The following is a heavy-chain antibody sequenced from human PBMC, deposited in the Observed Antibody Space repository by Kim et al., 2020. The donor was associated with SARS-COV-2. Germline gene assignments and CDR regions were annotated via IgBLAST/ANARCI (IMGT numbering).Heavy chain of an antibody. CDR3: ARILAYSFPNYYYDGMDV. J-gene: IGHJ6*02. CDR1: GFSLSTSGMC. CDR2: IDWDDDK. V-gene: IGHV2-70*01. Sequence: SGPTLVNPTQTLTLTCTFSGFSLSTSGMCVSWIRQPPGKALEWLALIDWDDDKYYSTSLKTRLTISKDTSKNHVVLTMTNMDPVDTATYYCARILAYSFPNYYYDGMDVWGQGTTVTVSS. D-gene: IGHD5-18*01.